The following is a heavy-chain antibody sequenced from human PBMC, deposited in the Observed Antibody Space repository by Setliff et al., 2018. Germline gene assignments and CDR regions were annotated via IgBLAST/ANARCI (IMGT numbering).Heavy chain of an antibody. CDR3: SRLVRFCIRTSCQRLSGGEF. Sequence: ASVKVSCKTSGYTFSDYGIAWVRQAPGQGLEWMGWISAHTGNTFYSPKFHGRVTLTTDTSTSTAYMELRSLGSDETAVYYCSRLVRFCIRTSCQRLSGGEFWGQGTLVTVSS. J-gene: IGHJ4*02. V-gene: IGHV1-18*01. CDR1: GYTFSDYG. D-gene: IGHD2-2*01. CDR2: ISAHTGNT.